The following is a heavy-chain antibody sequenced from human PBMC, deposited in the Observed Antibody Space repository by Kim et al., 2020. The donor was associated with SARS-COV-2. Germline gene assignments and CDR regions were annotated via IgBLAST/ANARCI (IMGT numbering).Heavy chain of an antibody. CDR1: GFTFSSYA. CDR2: ISYDGSNK. D-gene: IGHD3-3*01. V-gene: IGHV3-30-3*01. J-gene: IGHJ4*02. CDR3: ARATYYDFWSGYSDPLDY. Sequence: GGSLRLSCAASGFTFSSYAMHWVRQAPGKGLEWVAVISYDGSNKYYADSVKGRFTISRDNSKNTLYLQMNSLRAEDTAVYYCARATYYDFWSGYSDPLDYWGQGTLVTVSS.